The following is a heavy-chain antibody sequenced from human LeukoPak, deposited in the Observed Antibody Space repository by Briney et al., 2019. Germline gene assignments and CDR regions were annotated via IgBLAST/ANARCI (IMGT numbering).Heavy chain of an antibody. D-gene: IGHD2-15*01. CDR1: GFTFSSYG. CDR3: ARDRGSMVEGSYYYYYYYMDV. V-gene: IGHV3-7*01. J-gene: IGHJ6*03. Sequence: PGGSLRLSCAASGFTFSSYGMHWVRQAPGKGLEWVANIKQDGSEKYYVDSVKGRFTISRDNAKNSLYLQMNSLRAEDTAVYYCARDRGSMVEGSYYYYYYYMDVWGKGTTVTVSS. CDR2: IKQDGSEK.